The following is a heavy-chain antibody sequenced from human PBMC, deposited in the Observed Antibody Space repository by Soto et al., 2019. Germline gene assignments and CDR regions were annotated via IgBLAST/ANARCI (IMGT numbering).Heavy chain of an antibody. J-gene: IGHJ4*02. V-gene: IGHV3-21*06. CDR1: GFTFSNYP. CDR2: ISTGSSYI. CDR3: ARDDDVSTPTHFDY. Sequence: GGSLRLSCEASGFTFSNYPMNWIRQAPGKGLEWISSISTGSSYIYYADSVKGRFTISRDNAKNSLYLQMNSLRVDDTAVYFCARDDDVSTPTHFDYWGQGTRVTV. D-gene: IGHD3-3*01.